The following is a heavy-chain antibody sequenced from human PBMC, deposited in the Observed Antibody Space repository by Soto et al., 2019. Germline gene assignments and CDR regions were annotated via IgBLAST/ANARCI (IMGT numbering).Heavy chain of an antibody. CDR1: GGSISSSSYY. V-gene: IGHV4-39*01. CDR3: ARLVAAVYDAFDI. Sequence: QLQLQESGPGLVKPSETLSLTCTVSGGSISSSSYYWGWIRQPPGKGLEWIGSIYYSGSTYYNPSLKGRVIISVDTSKNQFSLKLSSVNAADTAVYYCARLVAAVYDAFDIWGQGTMVTVSS. CDR2: IYYSGST. J-gene: IGHJ3*02.